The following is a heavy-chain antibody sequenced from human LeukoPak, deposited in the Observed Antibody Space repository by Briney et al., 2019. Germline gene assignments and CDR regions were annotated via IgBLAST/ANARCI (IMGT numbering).Heavy chain of an antibody. CDR3: AKDLSLSGWYPHKNYGMDV. D-gene: IGHD6-19*01. CDR2: FSGSGGSI. V-gene: IGHV3-23*01. CDR1: GISISSYA. Sequence: PGGSLRLSCVASGISISSYAMNWVRQAPGKGLEWVSTFSGSGGSIYYADSVKCRFTISRDNSKNTLYLQMNSLRAEDTAVYYCAKDLSLSGWYPHKNYGMDVWGQGTTVTVSS. J-gene: IGHJ6*02.